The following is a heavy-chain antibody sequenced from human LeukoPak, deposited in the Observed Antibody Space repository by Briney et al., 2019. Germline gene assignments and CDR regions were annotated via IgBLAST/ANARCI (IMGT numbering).Heavy chain of an antibody. CDR1: GYTFTGYY. D-gene: IGHD5-12*01. Sequence: GASVKVSCKASGYTFTGYYMHWVRQAPGQGLEWMGWINPNSGGTNYAQKFQGRVTMTRDTSISTAYMELSRLRSDDTAVYYCARDLGGLRLYVEYYFDYWGQGTLVTVSS. J-gene: IGHJ4*02. CDR3: ARDLGGLRLYVEYYFDY. V-gene: IGHV1-2*02. CDR2: INPNSGGT.